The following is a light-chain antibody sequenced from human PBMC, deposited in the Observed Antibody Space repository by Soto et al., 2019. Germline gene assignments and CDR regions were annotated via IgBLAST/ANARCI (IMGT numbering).Light chain of an antibody. CDR2: QDT. V-gene: IGLV3-1*01. CDR3: QAWDSSTGVV. J-gene: IGLJ2*01. Sequence: SYELTQPPSVSVSPGQTASIPCSGDKLGDRFACWYQRKPGQSPVMVIYQDTRRPSGIPERFSGSNSGNTATLTISGTQAMDEADYYCQAWDSSTGVVFGGGTKVTVL. CDR1: KLGDRF.